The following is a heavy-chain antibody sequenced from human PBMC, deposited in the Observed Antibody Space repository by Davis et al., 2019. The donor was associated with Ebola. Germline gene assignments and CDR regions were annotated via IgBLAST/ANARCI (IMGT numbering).Heavy chain of an antibody. V-gene: IGHV5-51*01. Sequence: KVSCKGSGYSFTSYWIGWVRQMPGKGLEWMGIIYPGDSDTRYSPSFQGQVTISADKSISTAYLQWSSLKASDTAMYYCARRFGYYYDSSGYLWDWFDPWGQGTLVTVSS. CDR2: IYPGDSDT. CDR1: GYSFTSYW. CDR3: ARRFGYYYDSSGYLWDWFDP. D-gene: IGHD3-22*01. J-gene: IGHJ5*02.